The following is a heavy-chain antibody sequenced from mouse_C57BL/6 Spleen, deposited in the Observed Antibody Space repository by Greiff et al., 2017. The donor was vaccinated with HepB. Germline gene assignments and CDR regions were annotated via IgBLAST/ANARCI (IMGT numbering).Heavy chain of an antibody. CDR3: ARQNYGSSCFDY. D-gene: IGHD1-1*01. J-gene: IGHJ2*01. CDR1: GFTFSDYG. V-gene: IGHV5-17*01. CDR2: ISSGSSTI. Sequence: EVHLVESGGGLVKPGGSLKLSCAASGFTFSDYGMHWVRQAPEKGLEWVAYISSGSSTIYYADTVKGRFTISRDNAKNTLFLQMTSLRSEDTAMYYCARQNYGSSCFDYWGQGTTLTVSS.